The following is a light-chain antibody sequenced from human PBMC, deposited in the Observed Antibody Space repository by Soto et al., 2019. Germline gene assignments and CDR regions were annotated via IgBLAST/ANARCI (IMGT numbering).Light chain of an antibody. CDR2: EVS. CDR1: SRDVGGYNY. CDR3: SSFTSNRIYV. V-gene: IGLV2-14*01. Sequence: QSALTQPASVSGAPGQSITISCTGTSRDVGGYNYVSWYQQHPGKAPKLMIYEVSNRPSGVSNRFSGSKSGNTASLTISGLQTEDEADYYCSSFTSNRIYVFGPGTKVTVL. J-gene: IGLJ1*01.